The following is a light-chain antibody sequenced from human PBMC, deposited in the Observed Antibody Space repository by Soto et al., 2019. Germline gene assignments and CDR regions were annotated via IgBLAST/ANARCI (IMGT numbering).Light chain of an antibody. Sequence: TVLAQSPATLSLSPGERAALSCRASQSVSYYLAWYQQKPGQAPRLLIYGASSRAAGIPDRFSGSGSGTDFTLTISRLEPEDFAVYYCQHYGGSPYTLGQGTKVDIK. J-gene: IGKJ2*01. V-gene: IGKV3-20*01. CDR2: GAS. CDR3: QHYGGSPYT. CDR1: QSVSYY.